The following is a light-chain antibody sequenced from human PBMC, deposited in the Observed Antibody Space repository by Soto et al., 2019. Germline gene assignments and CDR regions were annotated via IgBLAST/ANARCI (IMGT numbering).Light chain of an antibody. CDR2: NDN. Sequence: QSVLTQPPSASGTPGQRVTISCSGSSSNIGRNAINWYQQLPGTAPKLLVYNDNQRPSGVPDRFSGSKSGTSASLAISGLQSEDEADYYCAAWDDSLHVIFGGGTKLTVL. CDR1: SSNIGRNA. J-gene: IGLJ2*01. CDR3: AAWDDSLHVI. V-gene: IGLV1-44*01.